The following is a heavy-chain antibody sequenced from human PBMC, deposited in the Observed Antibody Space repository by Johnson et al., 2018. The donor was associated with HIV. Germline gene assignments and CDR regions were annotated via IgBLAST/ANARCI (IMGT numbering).Heavy chain of an antibody. J-gene: IGHJ3*02. CDR1: GFIFSGYW. CDR2: ISGSGGST. Sequence: VQLVESGGGLVQPGGSLRLSCAASGFIFSGYWMNWVRQAPGKGLEWVSAISGSGGSTYYADSVKGRFTISRDNAKNSLYLQMNSLRADDTAVYYCARGGSDVFDIWGRGTMVTVSS. V-gene: IGHV3-48*04. D-gene: IGHD3-16*01. CDR3: ARGGSDVFDI.